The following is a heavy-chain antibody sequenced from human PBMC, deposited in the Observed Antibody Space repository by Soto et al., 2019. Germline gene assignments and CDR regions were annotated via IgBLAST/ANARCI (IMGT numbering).Heavy chain of an antibody. CDR1: GGTFSSYA. CDR3: ARGGGPILWMPFDY. J-gene: IGHJ4*02. CDR2: IIPIFGTA. V-gene: IGHV1-69*01. D-gene: IGHD2-21*01. Sequence: QVQMVQSGAEVKKTGSSVKVSCKASGGTFSSYAISCVRQSPGQGLEWMGGIIPIFGTANYAQKFQGRVTITADESTSTDYMELSSLRSEDTAVYYCARGGGPILWMPFDYWGQGPLVTASS.